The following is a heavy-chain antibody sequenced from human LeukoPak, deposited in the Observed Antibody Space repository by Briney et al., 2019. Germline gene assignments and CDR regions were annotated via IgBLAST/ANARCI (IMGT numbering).Heavy chain of an antibody. D-gene: IGHD6-6*01. Sequence: GGSLRLSCAASGFTFSNYWMHWVRQAPGKGLVWVSRISTGGSSTSYADSVKGRFTISRDNAKNTLYLQMNSLRAEDTAVYYCAREEYSSSSSDCWGQGTLVTVSS. V-gene: IGHV3-74*01. CDR2: ISTGGSST. J-gene: IGHJ4*02. CDR1: GFTFSNYW. CDR3: AREEYSSSSSDC.